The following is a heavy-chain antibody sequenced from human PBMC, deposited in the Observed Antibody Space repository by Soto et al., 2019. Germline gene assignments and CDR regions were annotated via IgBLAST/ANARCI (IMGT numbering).Heavy chain of an antibody. CDR1: LFTFSNYV. CDR2: ISETGRST. Sequence: PGGSLRLSCVDSLFTFSNYVMSWLRQAAGKGLEWVSTISETGRSTYYADSVKGRFTISRDNAKNTLYLEMSSLRAEDTAVYYCAKVDQYDSGSLGIFDPSGEGTLVTVSS. J-gene: IGHJ5*02. CDR3: AKVDQYDSGSLGIFDP. V-gene: IGHV3-23*01. D-gene: IGHD3-10*01.